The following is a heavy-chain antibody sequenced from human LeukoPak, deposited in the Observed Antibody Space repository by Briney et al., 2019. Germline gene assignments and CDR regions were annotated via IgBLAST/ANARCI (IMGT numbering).Heavy chain of an antibody. J-gene: IGHJ3*02. CDR3: ARDPKRGFSYGWGAFDI. D-gene: IGHD5-18*01. V-gene: IGHV3-30-3*01. CDR1: RFTFSNCA. CDR2: ISYDGNNK. Sequence: PGGSLRLSCAASRFTFSNCALHWVRQAPGKGLEWVAIISYDGNNKYYADSVKGRFIISRDNSRNTLYLQMNSLRVEDTAVYFCARDPKRGFSYGWGAFDIWGQGTMVSVSS.